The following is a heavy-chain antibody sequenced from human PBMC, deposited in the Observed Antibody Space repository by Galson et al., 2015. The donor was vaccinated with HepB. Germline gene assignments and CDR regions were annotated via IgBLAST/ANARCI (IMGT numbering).Heavy chain of an antibody. CDR1: GGTFSTYA. D-gene: IGHD4-23*01. V-gene: IGHV1-69*06. CDR3: AQGYGGNSVRYFDL. CDR2: IIPIFGTP. J-gene: IGHJ2*01. Sequence: SVKVSCKASGGTFSTYAISWVRQAPGQGLEWMGGIIPIFGTPNYAQKFQDRVTITADKSTRTAYVELSSLKSEDTAVYYCAQGYGGNSVRYFDLWGRGTLVTVSS.